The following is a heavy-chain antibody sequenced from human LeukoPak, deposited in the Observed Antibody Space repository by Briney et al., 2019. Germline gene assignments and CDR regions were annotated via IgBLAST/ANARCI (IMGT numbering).Heavy chain of an antibody. D-gene: IGHD3-16*02. CDR1: GFTFSSYA. Sequence: PGGSLRLSCSASGFTFSSYAMHWVRQAPGKGLEYVSAISSNGGSTYYADSVKGRFTISRDNSKNTLYLQMSSLRAEDTAVYYCARANPTYPTFGGVIGTDIYGMDVWGQGTTVTVSS. CDR2: ISSNGGST. V-gene: IGHV3-64D*06. J-gene: IGHJ6*02. CDR3: ARANPTYPTFGGVIGTDIYGMDV.